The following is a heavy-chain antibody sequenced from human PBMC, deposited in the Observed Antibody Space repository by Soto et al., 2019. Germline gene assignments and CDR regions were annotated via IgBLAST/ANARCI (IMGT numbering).Heavy chain of an antibody. CDR1: GGTFSSYA. Sequence: QVQLVQSGAEVKKPGSSVKVSCKASGGTFSSYAISWVRQAPGQGLEWMGGIIPIFGTANYAQKFQGRVTITADESMSTAYMELSSLRSEDTAVYYCARDGGYYDSSGYWTHPRRFDPWGQGTLVTVSS. J-gene: IGHJ5*02. CDR3: ARDGGYYDSSGYWTHPRRFDP. V-gene: IGHV1-69*01. D-gene: IGHD3-22*01. CDR2: IIPIFGTA.